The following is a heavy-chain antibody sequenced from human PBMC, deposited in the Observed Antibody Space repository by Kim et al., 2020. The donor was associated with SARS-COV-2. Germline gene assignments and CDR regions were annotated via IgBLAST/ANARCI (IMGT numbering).Heavy chain of an antibody. D-gene: IGHD6-6*01. CDR3: ARDRRYFDY. J-gene: IGHJ4*02. CDR1: GGYISSYY. CDR2: IYYSGST. Sequence: SETLSLTCTVSGGYISSYYWSWIRQPPGKGLEWIGYIYYSGSTNYNPSLKSRVSITVDTSKNKFSLKLSTVTAADTAVYYCARDRRYFDYWGQGTLVTAS. V-gene: IGHV4-59*01.